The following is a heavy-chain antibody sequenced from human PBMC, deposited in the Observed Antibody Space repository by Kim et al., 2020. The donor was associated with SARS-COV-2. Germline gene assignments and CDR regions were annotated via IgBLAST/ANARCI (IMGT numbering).Heavy chain of an antibody. CDR2: ISSSSSYI. CDR1: GFTFSSYS. CDR3: ARNAGGYYYYYYGMDV. J-gene: IGHJ6*02. Sequence: GGSLRLSCAASGFTFSSYSMNWVRQAPGKGLEWVSSISSSSSYIYYADSVKGRFTISRDNAKNSLYLQMNSLRAEDTAVYYCARNAGGYYYYYYGMDVWGQGTTVTVSS. V-gene: IGHV3-21*01. D-gene: IGHD1-1*01.